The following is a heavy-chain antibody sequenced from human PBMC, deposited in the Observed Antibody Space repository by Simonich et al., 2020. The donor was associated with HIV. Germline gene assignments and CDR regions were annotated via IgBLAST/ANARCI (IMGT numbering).Heavy chain of an antibody. D-gene: IGHD1-1*01. CDR3: ARDGNSLNGMDV. CDR1: GYTFSSYG. CDR2: ISPYNGNR. V-gene: IGHV1-18*01. Sequence: GAELKKPGASVKVSCKASGYTFSSYGISWVRQAPGQGLEWMGWISPYNGNRNYAHRFQGRVTMTTDTSTSTAYMELRSLRSDDTAVYYCARDGNSLNGMDVWGQGTTVTVSS. J-gene: IGHJ6*02.